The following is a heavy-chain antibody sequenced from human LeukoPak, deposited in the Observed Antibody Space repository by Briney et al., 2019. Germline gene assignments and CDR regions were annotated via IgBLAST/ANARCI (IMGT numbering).Heavy chain of an antibody. D-gene: IGHD3-10*01. CDR1: GGSFSGYY. Sequence: SGTLSLTCAVYGGSFSGYYWSWIRQPPGKGLEWIGEINQSGSSDYNPSLKSRVTVSVDTSKNQFSLKLSSVTAADTAVYYCARGELLWFGEDWFQHWGQDTLVTVSS. CDR2: INQSGSS. V-gene: IGHV4-34*01. J-gene: IGHJ1*01. CDR3: ARGELLWFGEDWFQH.